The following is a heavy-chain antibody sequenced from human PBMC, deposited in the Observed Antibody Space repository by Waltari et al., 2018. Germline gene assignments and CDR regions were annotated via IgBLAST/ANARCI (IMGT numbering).Heavy chain of an antibody. CDR3: RSEDGYTPQGFDY. V-gene: IGHV3-7*01. CDR2: IKRDGSEK. CDR1: GFTFSSYW. D-gene: IGHD5-12*01. J-gene: IGHJ4*02. Sequence: EVQLVESGGVLVQPGGSLRLSCEASGFTFSSYWMSWVRQAPGKGVGVWANIKRDGSEKDYWDLGKGRFTSSRDNAKNSLYLQMNCLRAEDTAVYYCRSEDGYTPQGFDYWGQGTLVTVSS.